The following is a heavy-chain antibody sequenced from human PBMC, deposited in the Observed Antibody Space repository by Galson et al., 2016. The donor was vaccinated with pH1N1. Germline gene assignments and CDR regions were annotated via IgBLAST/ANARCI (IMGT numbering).Heavy chain of an antibody. V-gene: IGHV3-11*01. J-gene: IGHJ4*02. CDR3: AREWGIGAAGPLDS. Sequence: LRLSCAASGFTLSDYYMNWIRETPERGLEWLSSIGSSGNVAYADSVKGRFTISRDNAQHSLLLQMDSLRVDDTALYYCAREWGIGAAGPLDSWGQGALVTVSS. CDR2: IGSSGNV. D-gene: IGHD6-13*01. CDR1: GFTLSDYY.